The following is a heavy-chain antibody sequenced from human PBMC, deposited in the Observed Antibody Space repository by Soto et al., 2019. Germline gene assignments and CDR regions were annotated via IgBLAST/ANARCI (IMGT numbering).Heavy chain of an antibody. CDR1: GGTFSSYA. D-gene: IGHD2-2*03. CDR3: ARSPRGYCSSTSCFPDYYYGRDV. Sequence: QVQLVQSGAEVKKPGSSVKVSCKASGGTFSSYAISWVRQAPGQGLEWMGGIIPIFGTANYAQKFQGRVTITADESTSTAYMERSSLRAEDTAVYYCARSPRGYCSSTSCFPDYYYGRDVWGQGTTVTVSS. J-gene: IGHJ6*02. CDR2: IIPIFGTA. V-gene: IGHV1-69*01.